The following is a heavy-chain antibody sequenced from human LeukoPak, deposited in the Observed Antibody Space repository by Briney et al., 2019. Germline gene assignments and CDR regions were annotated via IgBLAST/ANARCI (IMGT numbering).Heavy chain of an antibody. CDR1: GFTFSSYA. Sequence: GGSLRLSCAASGFTFSSYAMSWVRQAPGKGLEWVSAISGSGGSTYYADSVKGRFTISRGNSKNTLYLQMNSLRAEDTAVYYCAKAPQGSHYYYYYMDVWGKGTTVTVSS. CDR3: AKAPQGSHYYYYYMDV. J-gene: IGHJ6*03. V-gene: IGHV3-23*01. CDR2: ISGSGGST.